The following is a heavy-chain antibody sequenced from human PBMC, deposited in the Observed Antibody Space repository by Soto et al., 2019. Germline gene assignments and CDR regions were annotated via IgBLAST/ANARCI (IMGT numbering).Heavy chain of an antibody. D-gene: IGHD3-16*01. CDR1: GDTFTNYE. CDR2: VSLNTGNT. V-gene: IGHV1-8*01. CDR3: ATVPRGSRYFYYLDV. Sequence: QVQLVQSGAEVKKPGASVMVSCEASGDTFTNYEINWVRQATGQGLEWLGWVSLNTGNTGYAQRFHCRVSMTANPSISTAYMELSSLKSEDTAVYYCATVPRGSRYFYYLDVWGKGTTVIVSS. J-gene: IGHJ6*03.